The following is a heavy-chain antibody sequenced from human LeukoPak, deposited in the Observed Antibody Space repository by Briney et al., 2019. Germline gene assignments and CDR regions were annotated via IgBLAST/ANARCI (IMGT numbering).Heavy chain of an antibody. V-gene: IGHV1-2*02. CDR2: IDPNSGGT. D-gene: IGHD3-10*01. CDR3: ASRSASGNWFLAY. J-gene: IGHJ4*02. CDR1: GYTFTGQY. Sequence: ASVKVSCKASGYTFTGQYIHWVRQAPGQALEWMGWIDPNSGGTNYAQKFQGRVTMTRDTSISTVYMELSRLTSDDTAVYYCASRSASGNWFLAYWGQGSLVTLSS.